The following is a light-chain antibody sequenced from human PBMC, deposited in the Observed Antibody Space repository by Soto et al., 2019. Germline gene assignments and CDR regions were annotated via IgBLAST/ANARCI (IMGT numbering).Light chain of an antibody. CDR1: ESVFHSSNNKDY. CDR2: WAS. Sequence: IVLTQSPDSLTVSLGERATFNCKTSESVFHSSNNKDYLAWYQQKPGHPPKLLIQWASTRQSGVPDRFSGSGSGTDFTLTISRLQTEDVAVYYCQQYYVTPPTFGQGTKVDLK. V-gene: IGKV4-1*01. J-gene: IGKJ1*01. CDR3: QQYYVTPPT.